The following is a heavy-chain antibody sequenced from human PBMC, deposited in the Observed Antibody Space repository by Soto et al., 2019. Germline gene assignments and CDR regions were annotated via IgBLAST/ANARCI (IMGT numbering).Heavy chain of an antibody. CDR2: IKQDGSEK. Sequence: EVQLVESGGGLVQPGGSLRLSCATSGFMFSTYWMTWVRQAPGKGLEWVANIKQDGSEKYYVDSVKGRFSVSRDNAENSLHLQISSLRVDDTAVYYCVKHGLPYGSSWLDHWGQGTLVTVSS. CDR3: VKHGLPYGSSWLDH. J-gene: IGHJ4*02. D-gene: IGHD6-13*01. CDR1: GFMFSTYW. V-gene: IGHV3-7*03.